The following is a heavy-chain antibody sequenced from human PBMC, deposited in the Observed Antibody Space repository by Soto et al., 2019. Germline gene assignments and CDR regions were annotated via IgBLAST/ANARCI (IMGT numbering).Heavy chain of an antibody. D-gene: IGHD3-22*01. V-gene: IGHV3-30-3*01. Sequence: QVQLVESGGGLVKPGGSLRLSCAASGFTFSSYAMHWVRQAPGKGLEWVAVISYDGSNKYYADSVKGRFTISRDNSKNTLYLQMNSLRAEDTAVYYCARETYYYDSSGYPTLSYFDYWGQGTLVTVSS. CDR3: ARETYYYDSSGYPTLSYFDY. CDR1: GFTFSSYA. CDR2: ISYDGSNK. J-gene: IGHJ4*02.